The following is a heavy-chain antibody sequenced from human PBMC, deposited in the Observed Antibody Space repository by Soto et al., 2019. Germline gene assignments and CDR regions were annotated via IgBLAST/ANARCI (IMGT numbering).Heavy chain of an antibody. CDR2: ISSSSSYI. Sequence: EVQLVESGGGLVKPGGSLRLSCAASGFTFSSYSMNWVRQAPGKGLEWVSSISSSSSYIYYADSVKGRFTISRDNAKNSLYLQMNSLRAEDTAVYYCARESPLVGSSVYYFDYWGQGTLVTVSS. CDR1: GFTFSSYS. V-gene: IGHV3-21*01. D-gene: IGHD2-8*02. J-gene: IGHJ4*02. CDR3: ARESPLVGSSVYYFDY.